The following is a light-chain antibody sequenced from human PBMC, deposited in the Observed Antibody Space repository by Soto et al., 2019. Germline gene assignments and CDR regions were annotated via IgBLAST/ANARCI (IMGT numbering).Light chain of an antibody. Sequence: QSVLTQPASVSGSPGQSITISCTGTSSDVGGYNFVSWYQQHPGKAPKLMIYDVRNRPSGVSNRFSGSKSVNTASLTISGLQAEYEADYYCSSYTSISTYVFGTGTMVTVL. CDR3: SSYTSISTYV. J-gene: IGLJ1*01. CDR1: SSDVGGYNF. CDR2: DVR. V-gene: IGLV2-14*01.